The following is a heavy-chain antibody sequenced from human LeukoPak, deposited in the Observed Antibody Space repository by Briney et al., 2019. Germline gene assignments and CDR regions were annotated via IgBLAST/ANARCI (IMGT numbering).Heavy chain of an antibody. CDR2: ISAYNGNT. CDR3: ARAYCSSTSCQGAHFQH. Sequence: ASVKVSCKASGYTFTSYGISWVRQAPGQGLEWMGWISAYNGNTNYAQKLQGRVTMTTDTSTSTAYMELRSLRSDDTAVYYCARAYCSSTSCQGAHFQHWDQGTLVTVSS. J-gene: IGHJ1*01. CDR1: GYTFTSYG. D-gene: IGHD2-2*01. V-gene: IGHV1-18*04.